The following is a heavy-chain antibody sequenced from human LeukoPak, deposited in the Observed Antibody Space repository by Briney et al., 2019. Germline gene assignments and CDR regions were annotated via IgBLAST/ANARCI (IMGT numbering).Heavy chain of an antibody. CDR1: GGSFSGYY. CDR3: ARTSYYYGSGSYGF. CDR2: ISHSGST. Sequence: KTSETLSLTCAAYGGSFSGYYWRWIRQPPGKGLEWIGEISHSGSTNYNPSLKSRVTISVDTSKNQFSLKLSSVTAADTTVYYCARTSYYYGSGSYGFWGQGTLVTVSS. V-gene: IGHV4-34*01. J-gene: IGHJ4*02. D-gene: IGHD3-10*01.